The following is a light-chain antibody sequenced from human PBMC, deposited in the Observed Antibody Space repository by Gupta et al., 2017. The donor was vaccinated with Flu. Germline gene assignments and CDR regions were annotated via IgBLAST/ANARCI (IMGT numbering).Light chain of an antibody. CDR3: QQDHNYPIT. Sequence: PSSLSATVGDRVTITGRASPSINTWLAWYQQKAGKAPTVLIYKASTLKSGVPSRFSGSGSGTEFTLTISGLQPDDFATYYCQQDHNYPITFGQGTKVEIK. CDR1: PSINTW. J-gene: IGKJ2*01. CDR2: KAS. V-gene: IGKV1-5*03.